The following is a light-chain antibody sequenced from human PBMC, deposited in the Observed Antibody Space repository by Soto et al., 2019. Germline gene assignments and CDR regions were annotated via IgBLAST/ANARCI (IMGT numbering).Light chain of an antibody. CDR2: DAS. CDR3: QQYDNLPRHT. J-gene: IGKJ4*01. V-gene: IGKV1-33*01. CDR1: QDISNY. Sequence: DIQMTQSPSSLSASVGDRVTITCQASQDISNYLNWYQQKPGKAPKLLIYDASNLETGVPSRFSGSGSGTDFTFTISRLQPEDIATYYYQQYDNLPRHTFGGGTKVEIK.